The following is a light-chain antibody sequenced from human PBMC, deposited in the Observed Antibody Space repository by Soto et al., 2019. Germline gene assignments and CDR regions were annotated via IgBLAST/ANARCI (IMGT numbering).Light chain of an antibody. V-gene: IGLV2-14*01. CDR3: SSYTSSSLV. CDR2: DVS. CDR1: SSDVGGYNY. J-gene: IGLJ1*01. Sequence: QSALTQPASVSGSPGQSITISCTGTSSDVGGYNYVSWYQQHPGKAPKLMIYDVSNRPSGVSNRFSGSKSGNTASLTISVLQAEDEADYYCSSYTSSSLVFGTGTKVIFL.